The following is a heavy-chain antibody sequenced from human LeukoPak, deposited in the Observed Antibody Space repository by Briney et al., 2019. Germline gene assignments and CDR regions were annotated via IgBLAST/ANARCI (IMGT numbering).Heavy chain of an antibody. D-gene: IGHD3-22*01. CDR3: AKDQDYYDSSAYY. Sequence: GGSLRLSCAASGFTFSSYAMSWVRQAPGEGLEWVSAISGSGGSTYYADSVKGRFTISRDNSKNTLYLQMNSLRAEDTAVYYCAKDQDYYDSSAYYWGQGTLVTVSS. CDR1: GFTFSSYA. J-gene: IGHJ4*02. CDR2: ISGSGGST. V-gene: IGHV3-23*01.